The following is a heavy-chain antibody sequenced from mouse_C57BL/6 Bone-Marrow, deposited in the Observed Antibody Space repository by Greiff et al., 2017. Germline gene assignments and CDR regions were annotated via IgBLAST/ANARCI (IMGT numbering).Heavy chain of an antibody. CDR1: GYTFTSYG. V-gene: IGHV1-81*01. D-gene: IGHD1-1*01. CDR3: ARLYYYGRDWYFDV. CDR2: IYPRSGNT. Sequence: QVQLQQSGAELARPGASVKLSCKASGYTFTSYGISWVKQRTGQGLEWIGEIYPRSGNTYYNEKFQGKATLTADKSSSTAYMELRILTSEDSAVYFCARLYYYGRDWYFDVWGTGTTVTVSS. J-gene: IGHJ1*03.